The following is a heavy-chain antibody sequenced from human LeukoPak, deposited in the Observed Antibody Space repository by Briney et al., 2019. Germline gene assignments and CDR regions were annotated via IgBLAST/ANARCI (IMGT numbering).Heavy chain of an antibody. CDR2: ISHSGTTM. CDR1: GFIFSSYS. J-gene: IGHJ6*02. D-gene: IGHD3-10*01. Sequence: GGSLRLSCAASGFIFSSYSMNWVRQAPGKGLEWVSYISHSGTTMYYADSVKGRFTISRDNAKNSLYLQMNSLRAEDTAVYYCAIPPLTGSGSSRPLAGMDVWGQGTTVTVSS. V-gene: IGHV3-48*04. CDR3: AIPPLTGSGSSRPLAGMDV.